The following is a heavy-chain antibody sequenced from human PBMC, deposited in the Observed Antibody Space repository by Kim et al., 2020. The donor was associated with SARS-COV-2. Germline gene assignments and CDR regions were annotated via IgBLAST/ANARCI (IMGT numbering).Heavy chain of an antibody. V-gene: IGHV3-30*04. CDR1: GFAFSNFP. CDR3: AKDRCSSSSCYGYYYVMDV. J-gene: IGHJ6*02. CDR2: ISYDGSIK. D-gene: IGHD2-2*01. Sequence: GGSLRLSCAASGFAFSNFPMHWVRQAPGKGLEWVTVISYDGSIKYYIDSVKGRFTIFRDNSKNTLYLQMNSLRVEDTAIYYCAKDRCSSSSCYGYYYVMDVWGQGTTVTVSS.